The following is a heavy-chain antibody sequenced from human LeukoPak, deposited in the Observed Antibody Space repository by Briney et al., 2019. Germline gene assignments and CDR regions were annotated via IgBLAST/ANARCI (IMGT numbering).Heavy chain of an antibody. CDR3: ARFIAAPYYFDY. CDR2: ISGSGGST. V-gene: IGHV3-23*01. D-gene: IGHD6-13*01. CDR1: GFTFSSYA. Sequence: GGSLRLSCAASGFTFSSYAMSWVRQAPGKGLEWVSAISGSGGSTYYADSVKGRFTISRDNSKNTLYLQMNSLRAEDTAVYYCARFIAAPYYFDYWGRGTLVTVSS. J-gene: IGHJ4*02.